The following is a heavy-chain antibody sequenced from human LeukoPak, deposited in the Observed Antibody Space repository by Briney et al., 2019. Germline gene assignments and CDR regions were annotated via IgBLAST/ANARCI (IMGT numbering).Heavy chain of an antibody. D-gene: IGHD4-17*01. V-gene: IGHV3-48*01. Sequence: GGSLRLSCAASGFSFSSYAMSWVRQAPGKGLEWVSYITFTSSTIHYADSVKGRFTISRDNAKSSLYLQMNSLRADDTAVYYCARDRLHYGEYEKTLDYWGQGTLVTVSS. CDR2: ITFTSSTI. CDR1: GFSFSSYA. CDR3: ARDRLHYGEYEKTLDY. J-gene: IGHJ4*02.